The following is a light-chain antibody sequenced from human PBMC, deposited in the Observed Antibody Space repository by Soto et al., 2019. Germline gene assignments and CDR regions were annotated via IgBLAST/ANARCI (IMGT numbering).Light chain of an antibody. CDR3: VSFTTTXTHV. CDR2: EVN. Sequence: QSLLTQPASLSGSPVQSITISCTGTSSDICAYYYVSWFQQHPGKAPKLMISEVNNRPSGVYNRFSGSKSGNTAYLNISGLQVEDAAEYFCVSFTTTXTHVIGTGTKVXV. J-gene: IGLJ1*01. V-gene: IGLV2-14*01. CDR1: SSDICAYYY.